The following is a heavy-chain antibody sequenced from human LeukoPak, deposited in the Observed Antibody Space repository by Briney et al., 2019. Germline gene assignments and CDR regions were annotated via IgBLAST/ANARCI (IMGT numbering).Heavy chain of an antibody. J-gene: IGHJ4*02. Sequence: TSQTLSLTCTVSGGSISSGNNFWSWIRQPPGKGLEWIGYIYYTGTTNYNPSLKSRVTISVDTSKNQFSLRLSSVTAADTAVYYCASKSSDHGELRFDYWGQGTLVTVSS. D-gene: IGHD4-17*01. CDR1: GGSISSGNNF. V-gene: IGHV4-61*01. CDR3: ASKSSDHGELRFDY. CDR2: IYYTGTT.